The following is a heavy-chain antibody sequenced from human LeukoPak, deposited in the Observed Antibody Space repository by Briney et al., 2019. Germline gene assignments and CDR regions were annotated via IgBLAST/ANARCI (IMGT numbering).Heavy chain of an antibody. CDR2: IIPIFGTA. D-gene: IGHD3-16*01. J-gene: IGHJ6*03. V-gene: IGHV1-69*13. Sequence: SVKVSCKASGGTFSSYATSWVRQAPGQGLEWMGGIIPIFGTANYAQKFQGRVTITADESTSTAYMELSSLRSEDTAVYYCARVPYDYVPGSGYYYYYMDVWGKGTTVTISS. CDR1: GGTFSSYA. CDR3: ARVPYDYVPGSGYYYYYMDV.